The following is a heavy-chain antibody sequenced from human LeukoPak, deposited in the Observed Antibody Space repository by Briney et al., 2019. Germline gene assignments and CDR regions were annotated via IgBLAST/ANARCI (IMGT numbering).Heavy chain of an antibody. CDR1: GFSLGNYW. J-gene: IGHJ6*04. Sequence: GGSLRLSCAASGFSLGNYWMTWVRQAPGKWLEWVANIKQDGSEKNYVDSVKGRFTISRDNAKNSLYLQMNSLRAEDTAVYYCAELGITMIGGVWGKGTTVTISS. CDR2: IKQDGSEK. V-gene: IGHV3-7*01. CDR3: AELGITMIGGV. D-gene: IGHD3-10*02.